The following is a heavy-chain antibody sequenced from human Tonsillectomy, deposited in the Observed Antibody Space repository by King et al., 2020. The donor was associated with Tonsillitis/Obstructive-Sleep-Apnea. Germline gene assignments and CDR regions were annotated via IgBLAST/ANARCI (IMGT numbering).Heavy chain of an antibody. CDR1: GGSFSYHY. CDR2: INHRGST. J-gene: IGHJ6*02. Sequence: VQLQQWGAGLLKPSETLSLTCAVYGGSFSYHYWSWLRQSPGQGLEWIGEINHRGSTNYHPSLKSRVTISVDTSKNQFSLNLSSVTAADTAVYYCARGPDYDLFTGDDYYYYYALDVWGQGTTVTVSS. V-gene: IGHV4-34*01. D-gene: IGHD3-9*01. CDR3: ARGPDYDLFTGDDYYYYYALDV.